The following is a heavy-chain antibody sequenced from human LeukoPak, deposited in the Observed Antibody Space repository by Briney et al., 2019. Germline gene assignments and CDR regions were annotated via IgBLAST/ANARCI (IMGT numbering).Heavy chain of an antibody. CDR1: GGTFSSYA. CDR2: INPSGGST. D-gene: IGHD1-26*01. V-gene: IGHV1-46*01. J-gene: IGHJ4*02. CDR3: ARDPVGTGGFDY. Sequence: ASVKVSCKASGGTFSSYAISWVRQAPGQGLEWMGIINPSGGSTSYAQKFQGRVTMTRDTSTSTVYMELSSLRSEDTAVYYCARDPVGTGGFDYWGQGTLVTVSS.